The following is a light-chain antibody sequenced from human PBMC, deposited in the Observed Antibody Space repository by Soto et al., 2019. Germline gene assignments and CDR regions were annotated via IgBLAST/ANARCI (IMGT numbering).Light chain of an antibody. CDR3: QQLNGYQLA. Sequence: DIQLTQSPSFLSAFVGDTVTITCRASQAMSTYLAWYQQKPGKVPKLLIRSAFTLQSGISPRFSGGGSGTDFTLTISSLQPADSGIYYCQQLNGYQLAFGGGTNVQIK. V-gene: IGKV1-9*01. CDR2: SAF. J-gene: IGKJ4*01. CDR1: QAMSTY.